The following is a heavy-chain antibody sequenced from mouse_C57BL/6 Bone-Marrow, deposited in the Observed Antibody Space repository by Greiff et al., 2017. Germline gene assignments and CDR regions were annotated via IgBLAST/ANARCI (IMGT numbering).Heavy chain of an antibody. CDR1: GYAFTNYL. D-gene: IGHD2-3*01. Sequence: QVQLQQSGAELVRPGTSVKVSCKASGYAFTNYLIEWVKQRPGQGLEWIGVINPGSGGTNYNEKFQGKATLTVDNSSSTAYMQLSSLSSEDSAVYCCARSIGYYVRFAYWGQGTLVTVSA. CDR3: ARSIGYYVRFAY. CDR2: INPGSGGT. J-gene: IGHJ3*01. V-gene: IGHV1-54*01.